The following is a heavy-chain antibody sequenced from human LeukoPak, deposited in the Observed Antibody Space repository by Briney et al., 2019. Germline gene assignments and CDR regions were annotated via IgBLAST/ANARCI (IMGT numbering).Heavy chain of an antibody. J-gene: IGHJ3*02. V-gene: IGHV3-21*01. Sequence: GGSLRLSCAASGLTFSSYSMNWVRQAPGKGLEWVSSISSSSSYIYYADSVKGRFTISRDNAKNSLYLQMNSLRAEDTAVYYCARARQSGMTYDAFDIWGQGTMVTVSS. CDR1: GLTFSSYS. CDR3: ARARQSGMTYDAFDI. CDR2: ISSSSSYI. D-gene: IGHD5-24*01.